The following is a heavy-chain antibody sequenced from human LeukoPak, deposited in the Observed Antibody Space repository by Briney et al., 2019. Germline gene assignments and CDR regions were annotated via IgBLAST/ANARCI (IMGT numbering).Heavy chain of an antibody. V-gene: IGHV3-21*01. CDR3: ARNKINTVTTGWYFDL. D-gene: IGHD4-17*01. CDR2: VSIGGSFI. J-gene: IGHJ2*01. Sequence: GGSLRLSCAASGFTFSSYGMNWVRQAPGKGLEWVSFVSIGGSFIYYADSVKGRFTISRDDAKSSLYLQMNSLTAEDTAEYYCARNKINTVTTGWYFDLWGRGTLVSVSS. CDR1: GFTFSSYG.